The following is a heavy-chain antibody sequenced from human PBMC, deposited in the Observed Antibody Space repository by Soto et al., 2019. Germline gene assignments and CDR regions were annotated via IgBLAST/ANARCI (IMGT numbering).Heavy chain of an antibody. CDR3: TIMGLGTFQY. CDR1: GITFSNAW. J-gene: IGHJ4*02. V-gene: IGHV3-15*01. CDR2: IQKKADGGAT. D-gene: IGHD1-26*01. Sequence: EVQLVESGGGLVKDGGSLRLSCAVSGITFSNAWMAWVRQAPGKGLEWVGRIQKKADGGATEYAASVKGRLSISRDDSKTTLYLHMDRPNTEDSAVYYCTIMGLGTFQYWGQGTLLTVSS.